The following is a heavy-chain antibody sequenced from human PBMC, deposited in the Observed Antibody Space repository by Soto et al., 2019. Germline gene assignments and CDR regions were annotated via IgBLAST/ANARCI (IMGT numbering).Heavy chain of an antibody. CDR1: GFIFSNYW. D-gene: IGHD1-1*01. CDR2: IKQDESEK. CDR3: ARALWTTAY. V-gene: IGHV3-7*05. J-gene: IGHJ4*02. Sequence: GGSLRLSCAASGFIFSNYWMSWVRQAPGKGLEWVANIKQDESEKYYVDSVKGRFTISRDNAKNSPYLQMNSLRAEDTAVYYCARALWTTAYWGRGTRVTVSS.